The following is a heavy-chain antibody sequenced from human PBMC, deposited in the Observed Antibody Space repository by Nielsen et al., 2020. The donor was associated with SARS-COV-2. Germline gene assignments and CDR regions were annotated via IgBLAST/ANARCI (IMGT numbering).Heavy chain of an antibody. CDR1: GFTVSTNY. CDR2: ISGSGGST. J-gene: IGHJ3*02. Sequence: GESLKISCAASGFTVSTNYMNWVRQAPGKGLEWVSAISGSGGSTYYADSVKGRFTISRDNSKNTLYLQMNSLRAEDTAVYYCAKDLDFRPGGDAFDIWGQGTMVTVSS. V-gene: IGHV3-23*01. CDR3: AKDLDFRPGGDAFDI. D-gene: IGHD3/OR15-3a*01.